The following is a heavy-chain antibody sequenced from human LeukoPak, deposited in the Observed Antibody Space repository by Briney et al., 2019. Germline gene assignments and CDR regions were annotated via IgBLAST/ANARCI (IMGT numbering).Heavy chain of an antibody. CDR3: ARTTSAWSPMAFDI. J-gene: IGHJ3*02. V-gene: IGHV3-30*03. D-gene: IGHD1-1*01. CDR2: IASGGNME. Sequence: GGSLRLSCAAFGFTFINYGMHWVRQAPDKRLEWVAVIASGGNMENYADSVRGRFTISRDNSKSTLYLQMNSLRPEDTALYYCARTTSAWSPMAFDIWGQGTMVTVSS. CDR1: GFTFINYG.